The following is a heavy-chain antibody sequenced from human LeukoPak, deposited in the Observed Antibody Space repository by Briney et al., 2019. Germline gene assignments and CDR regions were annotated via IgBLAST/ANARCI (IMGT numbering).Heavy chain of an antibody. D-gene: IGHD2-15*01. CDR2: ILYGGST. V-gene: IGHV4-39*01. Sequence: PSETLSLTCTVSGGSISSSSYYWGWIRQPPGKGLEWIGRILYGGSTYYNPSLKSRVTISVDTSKNQFSLKLSSVTAADTAVYYCARAYCSGGSCYLRGRYNWFDPWGQGTLVTVSS. J-gene: IGHJ5*02. CDR3: ARAYCSGGSCYLRGRYNWFDP. CDR1: GGSISSSSYY.